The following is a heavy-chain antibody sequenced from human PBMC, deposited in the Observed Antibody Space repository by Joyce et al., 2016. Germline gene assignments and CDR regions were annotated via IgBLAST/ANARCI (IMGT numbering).Heavy chain of an antibody. CDR1: GFPLSTSGVG. CDR2: IYWDDDK. J-gene: IGHJ5*02. Sequence: QITLKESGPTLIKPTETLTLTCTFSGFPLSTSGVGVGWIRQPAGRALEWLALIYWDDDKRYSPSLKSRLSVAKDTSKNQVVLTMTNMDPVDTATYFCARRRFNSNYDLWGQGTLVTVSS. D-gene: IGHD1-7*01. CDR3: ARRRFNSNYDL. V-gene: IGHV2-5*02.